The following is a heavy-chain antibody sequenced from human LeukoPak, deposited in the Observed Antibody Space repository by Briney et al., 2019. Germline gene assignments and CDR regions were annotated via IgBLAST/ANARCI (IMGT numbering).Heavy chain of an antibody. CDR2: INPDSGGT. CDR1: GYTFSGYN. J-gene: IGHJ5*02. Sequence: ASVKVSCKASGYTFSGYNIHWGWQAPGQGLEWMGRINPDSGGTDYAQKFQGRVTMTRDTSISTAYMELSRLTSDDAGVYYCARDDSGYHPGWFDPWGQGTLVTVSS. V-gene: IGHV1-2*05. CDR3: ARDDSGYHPGWFDP. D-gene: IGHD5-12*01.